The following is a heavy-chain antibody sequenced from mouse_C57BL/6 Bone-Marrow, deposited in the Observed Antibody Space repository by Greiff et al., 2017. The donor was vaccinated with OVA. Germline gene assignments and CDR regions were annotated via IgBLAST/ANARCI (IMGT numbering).Heavy chain of an antibody. CDR3: ASNGYFFAY. V-gene: IGHV1-50*01. D-gene: IGHD2-3*01. CDR2: IDPSDSYT. J-gene: IGHJ3*01. CDR1: GYTFTSYW. Sequence: QVQLQQPGAELVKPGASVKLSCKASGYTFTSYWMQWVKQRPGQGLEWIGEIDPSDSYTNYNQKFKGKATLTVDTSSSTAYMQLSSLTSEDSAVYYCASNGYFFAYWGQGTLVTVSA.